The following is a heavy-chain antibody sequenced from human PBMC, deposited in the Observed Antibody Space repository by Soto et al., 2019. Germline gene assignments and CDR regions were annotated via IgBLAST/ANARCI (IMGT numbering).Heavy chain of an antibody. CDR2: IRGGGGST. V-gene: IGHV3-23*01. CDR1: GFTFSSYA. J-gene: IGHJ4*02. Sequence: GGSLRLSCAASGFTFSSYAMSWVRQAPGKGLEWVSGIRGGGGSTYYADSVKGRFSISRDNSKNTLYLQMNSLRAEDTAIYYCAKAWDMIRIFPIEYWGQGTLVTVSS. CDR3: AKAWDMIRIFPIEY. D-gene: IGHD3-10*01.